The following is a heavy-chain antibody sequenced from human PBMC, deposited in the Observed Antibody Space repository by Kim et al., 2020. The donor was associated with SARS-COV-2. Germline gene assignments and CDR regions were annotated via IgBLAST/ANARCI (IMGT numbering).Heavy chain of an antibody. Sequence: GGSLRLSCAASGFTFSNAWMSWVRQAPGKGLEWVGRIKSKTDGGTTDYAAPVKGRFTISRDDSKNTLYLQMNSLKTEDTAVYYCTTDYKYLQIGDNYWGQGTLVTVSS. CDR1: GFTFSNAW. CDR3: TTDYKYLQIGDNY. CDR2: IKSKTDGGTT. D-gene: IGHD4-17*01. J-gene: IGHJ4*02. V-gene: IGHV3-15*01.